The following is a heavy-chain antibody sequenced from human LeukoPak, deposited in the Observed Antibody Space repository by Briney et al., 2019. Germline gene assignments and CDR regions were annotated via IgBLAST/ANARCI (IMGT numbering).Heavy chain of an antibody. CDR2: IYYRVTS. Sequence: PSETLSLTCTVSGDSISTYYWSWIRQPPGKGLEWIGYIYYRVTSDYNPSLKSRVTMSVDMSTRQISLKLSSVTAADTAVYYCARAVGGDGSGSLWGPGTLVTVSS. CDR3: ARAVGGDGSGSL. V-gene: IGHV4-59*01. J-gene: IGHJ4*02. CDR1: GDSISTYY. D-gene: IGHD3-10*01.